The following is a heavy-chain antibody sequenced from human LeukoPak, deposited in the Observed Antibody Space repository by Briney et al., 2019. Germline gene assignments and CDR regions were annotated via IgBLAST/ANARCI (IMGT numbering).Heavy chain of an antibody. V-gene: IGHV3-64*01. D-gene: IGHD2-2*01. CDR1: GFTFSSYA. J-gene: IGHJ1*01. CDR2: INNNGNST. CDR3: AKDGGRYCSSTSCPSGFFQH. Sequence: GGSLRLSCTASGFTFSSYAMHWVRQAPGKGLEYVSAINNNGNSTYYANSVKGRFTISRDNSKNTLYLQMNSLRAEDTAVYYCAKDGGRYCSSTSCPSGFFQHWGQGTLVTVSS.